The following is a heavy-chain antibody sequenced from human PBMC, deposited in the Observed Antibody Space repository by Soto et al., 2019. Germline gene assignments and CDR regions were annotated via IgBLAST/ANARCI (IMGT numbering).Heavy chain of an antibody. V-gene: IGHV3-33*06. CDR2: IWYDGSNK. J-gene: IGHJ3*02. CDR1: GFTFSSYG. CDR3: AKVQRDFWSGYYLAFDI. D-gene: IGHD3-3*01. Sequence: GGCLRLSCAAAGFTFSSYGMHWVRQAPGKGLEWVAVIWYDGSNKYYADSVKGRFTISRDNSKNTLYLQMNSLRAEDTAVYYCAKVQRDFWSGYYLAFDIWGQGTMVTVSS.